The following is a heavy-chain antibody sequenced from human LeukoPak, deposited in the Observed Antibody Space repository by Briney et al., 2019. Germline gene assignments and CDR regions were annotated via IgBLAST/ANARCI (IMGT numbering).Heavy chain of an antibody. J-gene: IGHJ5*02. CDR3: GSNRVDRFGPRFDP. D-gene: IGHD5-12*01. CDR1: GGSISSDY. V-gene: IGHV4-59*01. Sequence: SETLSLTCSASGGSISSDYWSWIRQPPGKGLEWIGYISYNGITNDNPSLESRLIMLADTYNKQLLLILIYLTTADTTVVYCGSNRVDRFGPRFDPWGPGTLATVSS. CDR2: ISYNGIT.